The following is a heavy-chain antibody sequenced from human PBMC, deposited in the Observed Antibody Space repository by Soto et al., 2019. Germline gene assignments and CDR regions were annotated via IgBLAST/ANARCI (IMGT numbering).Heavy chain of an antibody. J-gene: IGHJ5*02. CDR3: ATWAEGAAPHGNWFDP. V-gene: IGHV3-30-3*01. Sequence: PGGSLRLSCAASGFTFSSYAMHWVRQAPGKGLEWVAVISYDGSNKYYADSVKGRFTISRDNSKNTLYLQMNSLRAEDTAVYYCATWAEGAAPHGNWFDPWGQGTLVTVSS. D-gene: IGHD6-6*01. CDR2: ISYDGSNK. CDR1: GFTFSSYA.